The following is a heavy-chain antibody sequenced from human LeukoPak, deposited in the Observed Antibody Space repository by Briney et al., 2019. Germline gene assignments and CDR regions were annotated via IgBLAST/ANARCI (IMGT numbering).Heavy chain of an antibody. CDR2: INPDGSST. V-gene: IGHV3-74*01. CDR3: ARTIVVVPAAKILGY. J-gene: IGHJ4*02. CDR1: GLNFSNYW. D-gene: IGHD2-2*01. Sequence: GGSLRLSCAASGLNFSNYWMHWVRQAPGKGLVWVSRINPDGSSTNYADSVKGRFTISRDSAKNTLYLHMNSLRAEDTAVYYCARTIVVVPAAKILGYWGQGTLVTVSS.